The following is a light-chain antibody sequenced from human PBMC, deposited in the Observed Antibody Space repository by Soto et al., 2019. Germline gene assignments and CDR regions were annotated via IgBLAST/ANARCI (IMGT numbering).Light chain of an antibody. J-gene: IGLJ3*02. CDR1: SSDVGGYNL. V-gene: IGLV2-11*01. Sequence: QSALTQPRSVSGSPGQSVTISCTGTSSDVGGYNLVSWYQHHPGKAPKLMIYDVSKRPSGVPDRFSGSKSGSTASLTISGLQAEDAADYYCCSYAGSYTLVFGGGTKLTVL. CDR2: DVS. CDR3: CSYAGSYTLV.